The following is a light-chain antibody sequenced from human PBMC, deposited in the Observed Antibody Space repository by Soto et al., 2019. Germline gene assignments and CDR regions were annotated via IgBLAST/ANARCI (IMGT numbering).Light chain of an antibody. CDR2: GAS. CDR1: QSGNSN. J-gene: IGKJ4*01. V-gene: IGKV3-15*01. CDR3: QQDYRFLT. Sequence: EIVMTQPPATLSVSPGERATLPGRASQSGNSNLAWYQHKPGQAPRLLIYGASTRATGIPARFSGSGSGTDFALTISSLQPEDFAVYYCQQDYRFLTFGGGTKVDIK.